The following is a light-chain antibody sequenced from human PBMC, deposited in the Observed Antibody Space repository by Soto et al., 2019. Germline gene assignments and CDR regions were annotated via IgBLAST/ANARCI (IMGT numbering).Light chain of an antibody. J-gene: IGLJ1*01. CDR2: DVD. CDR1: SSDVGGYNY. Sequence: SVLTQPRSVSGSPGQSVAISCTGTSSDVGGYNYVSWYQQYPGKAPKVMIFDVDKRPSGVPDRFSGSKSGTSASLAISGLQSEDEADYYCAAWDDSLNGYVFGTGTKVTVL. V-gene: IGLV2-11*01. CDR3: AAWDDSLNGYV.